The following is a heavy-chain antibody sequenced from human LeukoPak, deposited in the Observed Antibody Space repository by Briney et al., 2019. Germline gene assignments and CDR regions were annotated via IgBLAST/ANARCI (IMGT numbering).Heavy chain of an antibody. Sequence: SETLSLTCTVSGGSISSYYWSWIRQPPGKGLEWIGYIYYSGSTNYNPSLKSRVTISVDTSKNQFSLKLGSVTAADTAVYYCARHFGGHTFGTTFDYWGQGTLVTVSS. CDR2: IYYSGST. V-gene: IGHV4-59*08. CDR1: GGSISSYY. CDR3: ARHFGGHTFGTTFDY. J-gene: IGHJ4*02. D-gene: IGHD3-16*01.